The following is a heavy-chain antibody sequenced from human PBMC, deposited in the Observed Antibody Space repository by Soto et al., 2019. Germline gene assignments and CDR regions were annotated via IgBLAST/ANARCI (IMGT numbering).Heavy chain of an antibody. Sequence: QVQLVQSGSEVKKPGASVKVSCKASGYTFTGYHLHWVRQAPGQGLEWLGWINPNSGGTNYAQKFQGWVTMTRDTTINTAYMELSRLRSDDTAVYYCARAITTLTSNYFDYGMDVWGQGTTVTVSS. CDR2: INPNSGGT. CDR1: GYTFTGYH. V-gene: IGHV1-2*04. J-gene: IGHJ6*02. CDR3: ARAITTLTSNYFDYGMDV. D-gene: IGHD4-4*01.